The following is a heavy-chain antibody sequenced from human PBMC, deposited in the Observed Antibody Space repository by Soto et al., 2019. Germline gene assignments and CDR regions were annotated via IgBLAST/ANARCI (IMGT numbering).Heavy chain of an antibody. J-gene: IGHJ4*02. CDR2: ISSNGISK. V-gene: IGHV3-30-3*02. CDR3: AKEGLFWGGSFDP. CDR1: GFTFSSYP. Sequence: PGGSLRLSCAASGFTFSSYPMHWVRQAPGKGLEWVAMISSNGISKYADSVKGRFTISRDNPDKTVFLQMNSLKVEDTAVYYCAKEGLFWGGSFDPWGQGTPVTVSS. D-gene: IGHD3-3*01.